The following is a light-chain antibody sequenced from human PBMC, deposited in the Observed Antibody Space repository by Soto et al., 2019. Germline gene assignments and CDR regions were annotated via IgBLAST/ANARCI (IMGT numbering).Light chain of an antibody. V-gene: IGLV2-14*01. J-gene: IGLJ1*01. CDR1: SGDIGSYNR. Sequence: QSALTQPASVSGSPGQSISISRTGTSGDIGSYNRVSWYQQHPGKAPKLKIYEVTDRPSGVSNRFSGSKSGNTASLTISGLQAEDEAEYYCSSYTNINTRACVFGTGTKVTVL. CDR2: EVT. CDR3: SSYTNINTRACV.